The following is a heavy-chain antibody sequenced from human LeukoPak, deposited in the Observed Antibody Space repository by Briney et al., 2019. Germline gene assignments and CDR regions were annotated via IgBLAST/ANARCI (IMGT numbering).Heavy chain of an antibody. J-gene: IGHJ4*02. V-gene: IGHV3-7*01. CDR1: GFTFSNFW. CDR3: ASETESGAGDY. Sequence: GGSLRLSCTASGFTFSNFWMGWVRQAPGEGLEWVANIKQDETEKFYLGSVKGRFTISRDNAKNSLYLQMNSLRAEDTAVYYCASETESGAGDYWGQGTLVTVSS. D-gene: IGHD1-14*01. CDR2: IKQDETEK.